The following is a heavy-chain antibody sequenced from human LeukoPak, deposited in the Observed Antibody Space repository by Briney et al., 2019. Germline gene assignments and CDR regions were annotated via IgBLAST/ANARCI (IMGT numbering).Heavy chain of an antibody. CDR2: ISSSSSYI. V-gene: IGHV3-21*01. J-gene: IGHJ6*03. D-gene: IGHD1-26*01. CDR3: ARRDDSGSRYYYYYYMDV. Sequence: PGGSLRLSCAASGFTFSSYSMNWVRQAPGKGLEWVSSISSSSSYIYYADSVKGRCTISRDNAKNSLYLQMNSLRAEDTAVYYCARRDDSGSRYYYYYYMDVWGKGTTVTVSS. CDR1: GFTFSSYS.